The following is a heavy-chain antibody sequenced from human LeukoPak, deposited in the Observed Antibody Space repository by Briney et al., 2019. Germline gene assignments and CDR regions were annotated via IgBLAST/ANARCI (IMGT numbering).Heavy chain of an antibody. CDR2: IYSGGST. J-gene: IGHJ4*02. V-gene: IGHV3-53*01. CDR1: GFTVSSNY. Sequence: GGSLRLSCAASGFTVSSNYMSWVRQAPGKGLEWVSVIYSGGSTYYADSVKGRFTISRDNSKNTLYLQMNSLRAEDTAVYYCAKDPQVDFWSGFLPHWGQGTLVTVSS. CDR3: AKDPQVDFWSGFLPH. D-gene: IGHD3-3*01.